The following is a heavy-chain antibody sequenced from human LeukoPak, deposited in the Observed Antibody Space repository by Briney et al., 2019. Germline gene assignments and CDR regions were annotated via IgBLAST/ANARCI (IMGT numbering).Heavy chain of an antibody. CDR3: ARGGLQGVLYGSSSFWFDP. CDR2: IIPIFGTA. J-gene: IGHJ5*02. Sequence: SVKVSCKASGGTFISYAISWVRQAPGQGLEWMGRIIPIFGTANYAQKFQGRVTITTDESTSTAYMELGSLRSEDTAVYYCARGGLQGVLYGSSSFWFDPWGQGTLVTVSS. CDR1: GGTFISYA. V-gene: IGHV1-69*05. D-gene: IGHD6-6*01.